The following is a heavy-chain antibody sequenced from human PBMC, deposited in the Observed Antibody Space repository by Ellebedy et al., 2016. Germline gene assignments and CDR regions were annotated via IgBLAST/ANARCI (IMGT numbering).Heavy chain of an antibody. D-gene: IGHD7-27*01. CDR3: ARDDPGPKSFDF. J-gene: IGHJ4*02. CDR1: GFTFSSHW. V-gene: IGHV3-74*01. CDR2: ISPDASST. Sequence: GESLKISCAGSGFTFSSHWMHWVRQVPGKGLVWVSHISPDASSTRYADSVRGRFTISRDNAKNTLYLQMNSLRDEDTAVYYCARDDPGPKSFDFWGPGTLVTVSS.